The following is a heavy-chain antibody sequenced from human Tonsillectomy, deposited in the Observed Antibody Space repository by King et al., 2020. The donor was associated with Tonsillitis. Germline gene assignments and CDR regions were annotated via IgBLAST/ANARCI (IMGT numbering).Heavy chain of an antibody. CDR3: ARLPPMGFGDLVTYYYYGIDD. CDR1: GGTFSNYG. J-gene: IGHJ6*02. Sequence: QLVQSGAEVKKPGSSVMVSCKASGGTFSNYGISWVRQAPGQGLEWMGRIIPILGITNYAQKFQGRVTITADKSTGTVYMELSSLRSEDTAVYYCARLPPMGFGDLVTYYYYGIDDWGQGTTVTVSS. D-gene: IGHD3-10*01. CDR2: IIPILGIT. V-gene: IGHV1-69*04.